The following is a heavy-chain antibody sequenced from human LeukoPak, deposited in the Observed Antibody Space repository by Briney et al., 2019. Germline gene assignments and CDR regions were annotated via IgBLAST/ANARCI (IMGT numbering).Heavy chain of an antibody. Sequence: ASVKVSCKASGYTFTGYYMHWVRQAPGQGLEWMGLINPGGGNTNCAQNFQGRVTMTRDTSASTVYMELSSLRSEDTAIYYCARIRDGYNDAYDIWGQGTVVTVPS. V-gene: IGHV1-46*01. J-gene: IGHJ3*02. D-gene: IGHD5-24*01. CDR2: INPGGGNT. CDR1: GYTFTGYY. CDR3: ARIRDGYNDAYDI.